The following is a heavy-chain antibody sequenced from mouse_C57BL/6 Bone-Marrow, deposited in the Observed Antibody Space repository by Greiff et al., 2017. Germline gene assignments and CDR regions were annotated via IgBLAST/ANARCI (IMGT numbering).Heavy chain of an antibody. V-gene: IGHV1-69*01. CDR3: ATLRLRDAMDY. D-gene: IGHD3-2*02. CDR1: GYTFTSYW. J-gene: IGHJ4*01. Sequence: QVQLQQSGAELVMPGASVKLSCKASGYTFTSYWMHWVKQRPGQGLEWIGEIDPSDSYTNYNQKFKGKSTLTVDKSSSTAYMQLSSLTSEDSAVYYCATLRLRDAMDYWGQGTSVTVSS. CDR2: IDPSDSYT.